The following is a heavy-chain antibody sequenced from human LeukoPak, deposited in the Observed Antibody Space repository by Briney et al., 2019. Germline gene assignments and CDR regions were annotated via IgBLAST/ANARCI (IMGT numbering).Heavy chain of an antibody. CDR3: AREARYDFWSGYSQTYDY. CDR2: INPNSGGT. Sequence: GASVKVSCKASGYTFTGYYMHWVRQAPGQGLEWMGRINPNSGGTNYAQKFQGRVTMTRDTSISTAYMELSRLRSDDTAVYYCAREARYDFWSGYSQTYDYWGQGTLVTVSS. V-gene: IGHV1-2*06. D-gene: IGHD3-3*01. J-gene: IGHJ4*02. CDR1: GYTFTGYY.